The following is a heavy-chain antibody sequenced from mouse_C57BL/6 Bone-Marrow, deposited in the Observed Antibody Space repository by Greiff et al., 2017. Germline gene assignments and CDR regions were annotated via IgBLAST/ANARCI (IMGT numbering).Heavy chain of an antibody. V-gene: IGHV1-63*01. Sequence: VQLVESGAELVRPGTSVKISCKASGYTFTNYWIGWAKQRPGHGLEWIGDIYPGGGYTNYNEKFKGKATLTADKSSSTAYMQFSSLTSEDSAIYYCSRSKGFDDWGQGTTLTVSS. CDR2: IYPGGGYT. CDR1: GYTFTNYW. J-gene: IGHJ2*01. CDR3: SRSKGFDD.